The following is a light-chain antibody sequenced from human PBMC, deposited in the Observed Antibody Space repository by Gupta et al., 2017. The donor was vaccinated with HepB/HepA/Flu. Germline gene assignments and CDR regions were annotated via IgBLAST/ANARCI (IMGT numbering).Light chain of an antibody. CDR3: QQHDHSPRVT. J-gene: IGKJ3*01. Sequence: DIHMTQFPSSLSASVGDRVTITCRASQSISTYLNWYQQKPGKAPKLLIYAISNLQSGVPSRFSGGGCGTDLTLTISSRQPEDFAAYYCQQHDHSPRVTFGHGTKVDIK. V-gene: IGKV1-39*01. CDR1: QSISTY. CDR2: AIS.